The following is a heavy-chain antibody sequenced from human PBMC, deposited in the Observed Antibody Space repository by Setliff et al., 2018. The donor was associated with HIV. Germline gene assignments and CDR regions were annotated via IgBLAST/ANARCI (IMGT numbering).Heavy chain of an antibody. V-gene: IGHV4-4*09. J-gene: IGHJ4*02. CDR1: GDSISNYY. Sequence: SETLSLTCTVSGDSISNYYWSWVRQPPGKGLEWIGYIYTTGSTNYNPSLKSRVTISKDTSKNQISLKLRSVTAADTAVYYCARGLNYYGSGSYLPLGYWGQGTLVTVSS. CDR2: IYTTGST. CDR3: ARGLNYYGSGSYLPLGY. D-gene: IGHD3-10*01.